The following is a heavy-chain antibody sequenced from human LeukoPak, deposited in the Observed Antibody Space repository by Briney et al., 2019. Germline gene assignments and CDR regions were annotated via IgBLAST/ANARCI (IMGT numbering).Heavy chain of an antibody. J-gene: IGHJ4*02. CDR3: AKDGQSFNSMYDYFDS. CDR1: GFTFRNFA. V-gene: IGHV3-23*01. D-gene: IGHD2-8*01. Sequence: XGSLKLSCSASGFTFRNFAISWVRQAPGKGLEWVSSIGGGDTHYADSVKGRFTISRDDSRSTVDLQMSSLRAEDTAVYYCAKDGQSFNSMYDYFDSWGQGTLVTVSS. CDR2: IGGGDT.